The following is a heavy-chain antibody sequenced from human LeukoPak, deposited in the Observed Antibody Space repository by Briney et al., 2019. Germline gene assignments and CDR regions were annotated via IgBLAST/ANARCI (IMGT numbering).Heavy chain of an antibody. CDR2: MNQDGSGR. V-gene: IGHV3-7*01. CDR3: TREDRVGGSLDA. Sequence: GGSLRLSCTASGFSFTTYWMSWVRQAPGKGLEWVASMNQDGSGRHYSDSVKGRFTISRDNAKNSVSLQMNSLRVEDTALYYCTREDRVGGSLDAWGQGTLVTVSS. CDR1: GFSFTTYW. J-gene: IGHJ5*02. D-gene: IGHD1-26*01.